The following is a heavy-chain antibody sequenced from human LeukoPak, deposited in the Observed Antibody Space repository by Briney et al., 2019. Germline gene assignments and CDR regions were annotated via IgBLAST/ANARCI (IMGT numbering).Heavy chain of an antibody. V-gene: IGHV1-2*02. CDR1: GYTFTGYY. Sequence: ASVKVSCKASGYTFTGYYMHWVRQAPGQGLEWMGWINPNSGSTNYAQKFQGRVTMTRDTSISTAYMELSRLRSDDTAVYYCARGATVGASPYNWFDPWGQGTLVTVSS. J-gene: IGHJ5*02. CDR2: INPNSGST. D-gene: IGHD1-26*01. CDR3: ARGATVGASPYNWFDP.